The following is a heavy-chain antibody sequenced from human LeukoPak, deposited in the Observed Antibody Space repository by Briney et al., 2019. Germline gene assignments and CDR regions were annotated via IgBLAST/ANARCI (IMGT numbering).Heavy chain of an antibody. CDR3: ARTDKEGMDV. V-gene: IGHV4-59*11. D-gene: IGHD2-15*01. CDR2: VYYSGST. J-gene: IGHJ6*02. Sequence: SETLSLTCAVSGGSISSHYWSWIRQPPGKGLEWIGYVYYSGSTIYNPSLKSRVTISVDTSKNQFSLKLSSVTAADTAVYYCARTDKEGMDVWGQGTTVTVSS. CDR1: GGSISSHY.